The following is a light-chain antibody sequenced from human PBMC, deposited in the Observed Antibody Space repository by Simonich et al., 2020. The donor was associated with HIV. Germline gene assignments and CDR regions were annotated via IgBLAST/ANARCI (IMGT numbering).Light chain of an antibody. CDR3: QQLKGYPPT. CDR1: NGISSY. CDR2: AAS. J-gene: IGKJ1*01. V-gene: IGKV1-9*01. Sequence: IQLTQSPSFLSASAGDRITITCRPSNGISSYLAWYQQKPGKAPKLLIYAASTLQIWVPSRFSGGESGTEFTLTIRSLQPEDFATYYCQQLKGYPPTFGQGTRVEF.